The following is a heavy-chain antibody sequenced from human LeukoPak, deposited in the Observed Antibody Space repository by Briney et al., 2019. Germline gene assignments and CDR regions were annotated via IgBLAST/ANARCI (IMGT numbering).Heavy chain of an antibody. CDR3: ARSPGELHNWFDP. V-gene: IGHV1-69*13. J-gene: IGHJ5*02. Sequence: SVKVSCKASGGTFSSYAISWVRQAPGQGLEWMGGIIPIFGTANYAQKFQGRVTITADESTSTAYMELSSLRSEDTAVYYCARSPGELHNWFDPWGQGTLVTVSS. CDR2: IIPIFGTA. CDR1: GGTFSSYA. D-gene: IGHD1-26*01.